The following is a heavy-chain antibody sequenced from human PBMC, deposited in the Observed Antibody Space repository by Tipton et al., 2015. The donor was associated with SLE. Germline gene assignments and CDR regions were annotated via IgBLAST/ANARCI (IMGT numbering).Heavy chain of an antibody. V-gene: IGHV3-7*01. J-gene: IGHJ4*02. CDR3: AKGSYYYDSSGWDY. Sequence: SLRLSCAASGFTFSSYWMTWVRQAPGKGLEWVANINQDGNEKHYVDSVKGRFTISRDSAKNSVYLQLNSLRVEYTAGYYCAKGSYYYDSSGWDYWGQGPLVTVSS. CDR2: INQDGNEK. CDR1: GFTFSSYW. D-gene: IGHD3-22*01.